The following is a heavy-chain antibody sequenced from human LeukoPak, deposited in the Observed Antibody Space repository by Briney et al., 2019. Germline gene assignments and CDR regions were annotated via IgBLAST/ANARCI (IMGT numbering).Heavy chain of an antibody. J-gene: IGHJ4*02. CDR2: IRYDGSNK. CDR1: GFTFTSYG. Sequence: GGSLRLSCAASGFTFTSYGMHWVRQAPGKGLEWVAFIRYDGSNKYYADSVKGRFTISRDNSKNTLYLQMNSLRAEDTAVYYCAKDARNSSSWYYFDYWGQGTLVTVSS. V-gene: IGHV3-30*02. D-gene: IGHD6-13*01. CDR3: AKDARNSSSWYYFDY.